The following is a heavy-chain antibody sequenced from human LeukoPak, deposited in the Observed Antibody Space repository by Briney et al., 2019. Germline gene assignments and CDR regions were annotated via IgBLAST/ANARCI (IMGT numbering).Heavy chain of an antibody. V-gene: IGHV3-33*01. D-gene: IGHD3-22*01. Sequence: GGSLRLSCAASGFTFSSYGMHWVRQAPGKGLEWVAVIWYDGSNKYYADSVKGRFTLSKDNSKNTLYLQMNSLRAEDTAVYYCASNYYDSSGYPYYFDYWGQGTLVTVSS. J-gene: IGHJ4*02. CDR1: GFTFSSYG. CDR3: ASNYYDSSGYPYYFDY. CDR2: IWYDGSNK.